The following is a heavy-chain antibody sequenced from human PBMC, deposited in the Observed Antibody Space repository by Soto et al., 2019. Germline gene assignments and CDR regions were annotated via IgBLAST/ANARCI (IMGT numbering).Heavy chain of an antibody. CDR2: IHHRDGT. D-gene: IGHD2-15*01. Sequence: PSETLSLTCAVSDGSISSNNWWSWVRQAPGKGLEWIGEIHHRDGTNYNPSLKSRVTITVDKSKNQFSLKVRSVTAADTAVYFCACRVEDISYDYYGMDVWGQGTTVTVSS. CDR1: DGSISSNNW. V-gene: IGHV4-4*02. J-gene: IGHJ6*02. CDR3: ACRVEDISYDYYGMDV.